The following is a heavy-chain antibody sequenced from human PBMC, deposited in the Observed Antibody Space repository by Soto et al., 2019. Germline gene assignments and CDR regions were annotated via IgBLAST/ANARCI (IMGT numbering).Heavy chain of an antibody. CDR1: GASISNGAYY. Sequence: QVQLQASGPGLVKPSQTLSLSCTVSGASISNGAYYWSWIRQYPERGLEWIGYIFYRGDTYYNPSLKCRATISVDTSKNQFSLRLNSVTAADTALYYCARVRSSWYKAFDLWGQGTMVTVSS. CDR3: ARVRSSWYKAFDL. D-gene: IGHD6-19*01. V-gene: IGHV4-31*03. J-gene: IGHJ3*01. CDR2: IFYRGDT.